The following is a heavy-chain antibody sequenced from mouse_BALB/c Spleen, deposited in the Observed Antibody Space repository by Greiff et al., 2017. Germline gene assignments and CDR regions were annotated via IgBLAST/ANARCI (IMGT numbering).Heavy chain of an antibody. V-gene: IGHV14-3*02. D-gene: IGHD2-4*01. CDR3: ARWDYDEVLFAY. Sequence: EVQLQQSGAELVKPGASVKLSCTASGFNIKDTYMHWVKQRPEQGLEWIGRIDPANGNTKYDPKFQGKATITADTSSNTAYLQLSSLTSEDTAVYYCARWDYDEVLFAYWGQGTLVTVSA. J-gene: IGHJ3*01. CDR2: IDPANGNT. CDR1: GFNIKDTY.